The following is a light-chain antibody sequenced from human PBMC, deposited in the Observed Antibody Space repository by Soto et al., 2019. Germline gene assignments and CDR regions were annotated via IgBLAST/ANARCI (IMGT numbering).Light chain of an antibody. CDR3: QQYNSYRMGIT. CDR1: QSISSW. CDR2: DAS. J-gene: IGKJ5*01. V-gene: IGKV1-5*01. Sequence: DIQMTQSPSTLSASVGDRVTITCRASQSISSWLSWYQHKPGKAPKLLIYDASSLESGVPSRFSGSGSGTEFTLTISSLQPDDFATFYCQQYNSYRMGITFGQGTRLAIK.